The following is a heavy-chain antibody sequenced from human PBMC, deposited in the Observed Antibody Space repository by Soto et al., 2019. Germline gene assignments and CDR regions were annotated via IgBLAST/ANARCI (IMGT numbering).Heavy chain of an antibody. CDR1: GFSLRGYS. CDR2: INDFKSI. CDR3: ARGAGYGDYGGY. Sequence: EVQLVESGGGLVQPGGSLRLSCAASGFSLRGYSMSWVRQAPGKGLEWISYINDFKSIHAGSVKGRFTISRDNAKNSVYLQMNSLGEDDTAVYYCARGAGYGDYGGYWGQGTLVTVSS. D-gene: IGHD4-17*01. J-gene: IGHJ4*02. V-gene: IGHV3-48*02.